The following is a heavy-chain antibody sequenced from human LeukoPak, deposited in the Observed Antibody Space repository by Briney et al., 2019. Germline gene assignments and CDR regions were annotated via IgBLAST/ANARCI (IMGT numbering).Heavy chain of an antibody. D-gene: IGHD6-19*01. Sequence: SETLSLTCTVSGGSISSYYLSWIRQPPGKGLEWIGYIYYSGSTNYNPSLKSRVTISADTSKNQFSLKLSSVTAADTAVYYCARHPYGSGWYGLYYYYGMDVWGQGTTVTVSS. V-gene: IGHV4-59*08. CDR2: IYYSGST. J-gene: IGHJ6*02. CDR3: ARHPYGSGWYGLYYYYGMDV. CDR1: GGSISSYY.